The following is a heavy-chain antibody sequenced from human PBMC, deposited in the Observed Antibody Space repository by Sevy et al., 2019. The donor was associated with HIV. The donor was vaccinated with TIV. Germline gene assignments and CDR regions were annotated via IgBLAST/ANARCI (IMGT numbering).Heavy chain of an antibody. J-gene: IGHJ5*02. Sequence: GESLKISCKGSGYSFTSYWIGWVRQMPGKGLEWMGIIYPGDSDTRYSPSFQGQVTISADKSIRTAYLQWSSLKASDTAMYYCARRRRGSSSNYNWFDPWGQGTLVTVSS. V-gene: IGHV5-51*01. CDR2: IYPGDSDT. CDR3: ARRRRGSSSNYNWFDP. CDR1: GYSFTSYW. D-gene: IGHD6-13*01.